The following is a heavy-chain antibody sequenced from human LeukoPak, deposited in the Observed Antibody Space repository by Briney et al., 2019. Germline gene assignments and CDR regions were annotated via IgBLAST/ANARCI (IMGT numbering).Heavy chain of an antibody. D-gene: IGHD6-19*01. Sequence: PGGSLRLSCAASGFTFSSYAMHWVRQAPGKGLEWVAVISYDGSNKYYADSVKGRFTISRDNSKNTLYLQMGSLRAEDMAVYYCARDESVADPDYWGQGTLVTVSS. V-gene: IGHV3-30*14. J-gene: IGHJ4*02. CDR1: GFTFSSYA. CDR3: ARDESVADPDY. CDR2: ISYDGSNK.